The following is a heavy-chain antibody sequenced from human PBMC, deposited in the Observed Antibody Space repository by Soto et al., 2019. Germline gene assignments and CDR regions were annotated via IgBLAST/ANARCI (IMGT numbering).Heavy chain of an antibody. J-gene: IGHJ3*02. CDR2: IYYSGST. Sequence: SETLSLTCTVSGGSISSYYWSWIRQPPGKGLEWIGYIYYSGSTNYNPSLKSRVTISVDTSKNQFSLKLSSVTAADTAVYCCARVRESGYSSSWYDAFDIWGQGTMVTVSS. D-gene: IGHD6-13*01. CDR3: ARVRESGYSSSWYDAFDI. V-gene: IGHV4-59*01. CDR1: GGSISSYY.